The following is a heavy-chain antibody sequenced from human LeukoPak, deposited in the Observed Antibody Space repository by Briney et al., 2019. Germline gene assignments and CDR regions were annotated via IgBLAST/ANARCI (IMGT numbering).Heavy chain of an antibody. D-gene: IGHD6-19*01. CDR1: GYSFTSYW. Sequence: GESLKISCKGSGYSFTSYWIGWVRQMPGKGLEWMGIIYPGDSDTRYSPSFQGQVTISADKSISTAYLQWNSLKASDTAMYYCARHSSGWYFTGSDAFDIWGQGTMVTVSS. V-gene: IGHV5-51*01. CDR3: ARHSSGWYFTGSDAFDI. CDR2: IYPGDSDT. J-gene: IGHJ3*02.